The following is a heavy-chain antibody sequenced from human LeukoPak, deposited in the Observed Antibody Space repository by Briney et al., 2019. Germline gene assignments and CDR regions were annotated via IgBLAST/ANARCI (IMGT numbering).Heavy chain of an antibody. Sequence: GGSLRLSCAASGFTFSDSYMTWVRQAPGKGVEWVAYISGSGHDINYSESAKGRFTISRDNAKNSLYLQMNSLRAEDTAVYYCARGNLDYDYVWGSYRFDYWGQGTLVTVSS. CDR1: GFTFSDSY. CDR2: ISGSGHDI. CDR3: ARGNLDYDYVWGSYRFDY. V-gene: IGHV3-11*04. J-gene: IGHJ4*02. D-gene: IGHD3-16*02.